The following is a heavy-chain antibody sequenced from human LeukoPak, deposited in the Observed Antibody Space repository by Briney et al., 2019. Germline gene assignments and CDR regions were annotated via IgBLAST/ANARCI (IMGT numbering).Heavy chain of an antibody. CDR3: ATEEGKRWWELRATANHDAFDI. V-gene: IGHV3-74*01. J-gene: IGHJ3*02. CDR1: GFTFSSYG. CDR2: INSDGSST. D-gene: IGHD1-26*01. Sequence: GVSLRLSCAASGFTFSSYGMHWVRQAPGKGLVWVSRINSDGSSTSYADSVKGRFTISRDNAKNTLYLQMNSLRAEDTAVYYCATEEGKRWWELRATANHDAFDIWGQGTMVTVSS.